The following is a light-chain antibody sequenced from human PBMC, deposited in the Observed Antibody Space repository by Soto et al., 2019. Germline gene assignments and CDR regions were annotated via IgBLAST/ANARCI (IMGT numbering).Light chain of an antibody. V-gene: IGKV4-1*01. CDR2: WAS. CDR1: QSVLYRSNNKNY. CDR3: HHYFILPYT. J-gene: IGKJ2*01. Sequence: DIVMTQSPDSLAVSLGERATINCKSSQSVLYRSNNKNYLAWYQQKPGQPPKLLIYWASTRESGVPDRFSGSGSGPDFTLTISSLQAEDVAVYYCHHYFILPYTVGQGTKLETK.